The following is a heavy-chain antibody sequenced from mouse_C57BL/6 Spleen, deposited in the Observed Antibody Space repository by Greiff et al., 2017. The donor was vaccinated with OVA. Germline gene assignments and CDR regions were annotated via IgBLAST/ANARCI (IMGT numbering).Heavy chain of an antibody. D-gene: IGHD2-5*01. Sequence: QVQLQQSGAELARPGASVKLSCKASGYTFTSYGISWVKQRTGQGLEWIGEIYPRSGNTYYNEKFKGKATLTADKSSSTAYMELRSLTSEDSAVYFCARYYSNLYWYFDVWGTGTTVTVSS. V-gene: IGHV1-81*01. J-gene: IGHJ1*03. CDR2: IYPRSGNT. CDR3: ARYYSNLYWYFDV. CDR1: GYTFTSYG.